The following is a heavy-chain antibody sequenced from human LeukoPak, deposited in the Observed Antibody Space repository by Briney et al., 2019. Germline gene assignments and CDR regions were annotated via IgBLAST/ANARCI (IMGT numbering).Heavy chain of an antibody. J-gene: IGHJ4*02. Sequence: ASVKVSCKASGYTFTSYYMHWVLQAPGQGLEWMGIINPSGGSTSYAQKFQGRVTMTRDMSTSTVYMELSSLRSEDTAVYYCARDPEVFYDSGLLDYWGQGTLVTVSS. CDR1: GYTFTSYY. V-gene: IGHV1-46*01. CDR2: INPSGGST. D-gene: IGHD3-22*01. CDR3: ARDPEVFYDSGLLDY.